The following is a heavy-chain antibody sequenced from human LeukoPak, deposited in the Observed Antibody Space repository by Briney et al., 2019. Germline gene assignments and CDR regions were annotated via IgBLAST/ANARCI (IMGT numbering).Heavy chain of an antibody. D-gene: IGHD6-13*01. CDR3: AKPARVGAVDY. J-gene: IGHJ4*02. CDR1: RFTFSSYT. Sequence: GGSLRLSCAASRFTFSSYTMHWVRQAPGKGLEWVAIISYDGSSKYYADSVKGRFTISRDNSKNTLYLQMNSLRAEDTAIYYCAKPARVGAVDYWGQGTLVTVSS. V-gene: IGHV3-30*04. CDR2: ISYDGSSK.